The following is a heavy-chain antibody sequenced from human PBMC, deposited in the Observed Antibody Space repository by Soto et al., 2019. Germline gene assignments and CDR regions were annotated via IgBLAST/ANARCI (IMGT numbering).Heavy chain of an antibody. D-gene: IGHD6-13*01. CDR2: INAGNGNT. J-gene: IGHJ5*02. V-gene: IGHV1-3*01. CDR1: GYTFTSYA. CDR3: ARVVDPGIAAAGLADNWFDP. Sequence: QVQLVQSGAEVKKPGASVKVSCKASGYTFTSYAMHWVRQAPGQRLEWMGWINAGNGNTKYSQKFQGRVTITRDTSASTAYMELSSLRSEDTAVYYCARVVDPGIAAAGLADNWFDPWGQGTLLTVSS.